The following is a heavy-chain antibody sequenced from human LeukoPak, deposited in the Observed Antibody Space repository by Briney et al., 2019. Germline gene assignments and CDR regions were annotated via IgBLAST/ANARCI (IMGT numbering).Heavy chain of an antibody. V-gene: IGHV3-7*02. CDR3: ARLYDSSGYYFGY. Sequence: GGSLRLSCEASGFIFSTSWMYWVRQAPGKGLEWVADINPDGSVLYYVDSVKGRFTISRDNVKNSLYLQMDSLRAEDTAVYYRARLYDSSGYYFGYWGQGTLVTVSS. CDR2: INPDGSVL. CDR1: GFIFSTSW. D-gene: IGHD3-22*01. J-gene: IGHJ4*02.